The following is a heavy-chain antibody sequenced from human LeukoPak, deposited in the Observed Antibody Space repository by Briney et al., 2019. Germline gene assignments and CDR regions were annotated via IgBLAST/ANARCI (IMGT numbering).Heavy chain of an antibody. V-gene: IGHV4-39*01. CDR2: IYYSGST. J-gene: IGHJ4*02. CDR1: GGSISSRTYY. D-gene: IGHD3-22*01. CDR3: ARGQKIVVSIKGRSDYFDY. Sequence: KPSETLSLTCTVSGGSISSRTYYWGWIRQPPGMGLEWIGSIYYSGSTDYNPSLKSRVTISVDTSRTQFSLKLSSVTAADTAVYYCARGQKIVVSIKGRSDYFDYWGQGTLVTVSS.